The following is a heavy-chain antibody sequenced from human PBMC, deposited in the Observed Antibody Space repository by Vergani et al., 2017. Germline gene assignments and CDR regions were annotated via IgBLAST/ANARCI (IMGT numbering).Heavy chain of an antibody. V-gene: IGHV4-34*01. CDR1: GGSFSHYY. J-gene: IGHJ4*02. CDR2: VNNDGST. CDR3: ARENDIFNGYYSHYFDH. D-gene: IGHD3-9*01. Sequence: QVQLQQWGAGLLKPSETLSLTCAVYGGSFSHYYWSWIRQPPGKGPEWIGYVNNDGSTNYNPSLGSRVSISLDTSKSQFSLKLTSVTAADTAVYYCARENDIFNGYYSHYFDHWGQGTLVTVSS.